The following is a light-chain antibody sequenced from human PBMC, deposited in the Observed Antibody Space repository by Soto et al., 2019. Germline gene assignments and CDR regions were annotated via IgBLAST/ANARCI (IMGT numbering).Light chain of an antibody. J-gene: IGKJ2*01. CDR3: QQSHGIPYT. CDR2: AAS. V-gene: IGKV1-39*01. CDR1: QTISTY. Sequence: DIQLTQSPSSLSASVGDRVTITCRASQTISTYLNWYQQKPGKAPKLLIYAASTLQSGVPSRFSGSGSGTDFTLTINSLQPEDFATYYCQQSHGIPYTFGHGTKLEIK.